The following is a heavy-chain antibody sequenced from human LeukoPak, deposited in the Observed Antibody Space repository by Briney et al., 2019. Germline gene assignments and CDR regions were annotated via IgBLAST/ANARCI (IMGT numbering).Heavy chain of an antibody. J-gene: IGHJ6*02. CDR1: GGSISSSSYY. Sequence: SETLSLTCTVSGGSISSSSYYWGWIRQPPGKGLEWIGEINHSGSTNYNPSLKSRVTISVDTSKNQFSLKLSSVTAADTAGYYCARTPHYDNSGSHYYYGMDVWGQGTTVTVSS. CDR2: INHSGST. CDR3: ARTPHYDNSGSHYYYGMDV. V-gene: IGHV4-39*07. D-gene: IGHD3-22*01.